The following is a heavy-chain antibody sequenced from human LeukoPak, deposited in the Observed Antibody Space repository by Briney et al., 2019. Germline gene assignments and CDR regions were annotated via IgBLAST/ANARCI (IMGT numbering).Heavy chain of an antibody. CDR1: GYTFTSYY. Sequence: ASVKVSCKASGYTFTSYYIHWVRQAPGQGLKWKGVINPNGDSTSYAQKFQGRVTMTRDTSTSTVYMELSSLRSEDTAVHYCARSMIRGATYYFDYWGQGTLVTVSS. CDR2: INPNGDST. CDR3: ARSMIRGATYYFDY. D-gene: IGHD3-10*01. J-gene: IGHJ4*02. V-gene: IGHV1-46*01.